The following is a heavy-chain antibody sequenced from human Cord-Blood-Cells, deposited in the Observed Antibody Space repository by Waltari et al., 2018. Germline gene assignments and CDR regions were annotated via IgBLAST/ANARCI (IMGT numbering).Heavy chain of an antibody. D-gene: IGHD3-10*01. J-gene: IGHJ4*02. CDR1: GFTFSSYS. V-gene: IGHV3-21*01. CDR2: ICSSSSYI. CDR3: ARSYYYGSGSYRY. Sequence: EVQLVESGGGLVKPGGSLRLSCAASGFTFSSYSMNWVRQAPGKVLEWVSSICSSSSYIYYADSVMGRFPISRDNAKNSLYLQMNSLRAEDTAVYYCARSYYYGSGSYRYWGQGTLVTVSS.